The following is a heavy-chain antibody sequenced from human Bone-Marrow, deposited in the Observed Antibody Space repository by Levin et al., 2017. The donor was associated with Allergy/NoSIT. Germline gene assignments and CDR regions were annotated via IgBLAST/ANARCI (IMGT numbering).Heavy chain of an antibody. CDR2: ISSSGGNT. CDR1: GFTFSSYA. CDR3: AKRPSASAMGDPFDL. D-gene: IGHD2-8*01. Sequence: PGGSLRLSCAASGFTFSSYAMSWLRQAPGKGPEWVSTISSSGGNTYYAESVKGRFTISRDNSKNTLYLQMDSLRAEDTAVYYCAKRPSASAMGDPFDLWGQGTMVTVSS. J-gene: IGHJ3*01. V-gene: IGHV3-23*01.